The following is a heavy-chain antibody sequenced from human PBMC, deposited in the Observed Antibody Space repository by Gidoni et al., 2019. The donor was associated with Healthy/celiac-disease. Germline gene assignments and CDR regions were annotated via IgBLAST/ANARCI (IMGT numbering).Heavy chain of an antibody. D-gene: IGHD3-10*01. Sequence: EVQLVESGGGLVQPGRSLRLSCAASGFTFDDYAMHWVRQAPGKGLEWVSGISWNSGSIGYADSVKGRFTISRDNAKNSLYLQMNSLRAEDTALYYCAKDFGKTGRLYGMDVWGQGTTVTVSS. V-gene: IGHV3-9*01. CDR1: GFTFDDYA. J-gene: IGHJ6*02. CDR3: AKDFGKTGRLYGMDV. CDR2: ISWNSGSI.